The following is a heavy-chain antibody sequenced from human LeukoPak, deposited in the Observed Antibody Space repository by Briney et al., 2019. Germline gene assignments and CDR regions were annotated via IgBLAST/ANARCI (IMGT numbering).Heavy chain of an antibody. CDR1: GYTFTNLD. V-gene: IGHV1-8*01. Sequence: ASVKVSCKTSGYTFTNLDIDWLRQAPGQGLEWMGWMSPNSGDTGYAQKFQGRVSMTRDTSISTAYMELSSLRSEDTAVYYCASNPPNTGDFYYWGLGSLVTVSS. CDR2: MSPNSGDT. CDR3: ASNPPNTGDFYY. J-gene: IGHJ4*02. D-gene: IGHD1-1*01.